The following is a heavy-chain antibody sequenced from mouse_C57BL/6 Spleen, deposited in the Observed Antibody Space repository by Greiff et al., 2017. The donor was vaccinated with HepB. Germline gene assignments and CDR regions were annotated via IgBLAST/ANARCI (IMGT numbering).Heavy chain of an antibody. D-gene: IGHD2-5*01. V-gene: IGHV1-18*01. CDR1: GYTFTDYN. Sequence: DVQLQESGPELVKPGASVKIPCKASGYTFTDYNMDWVKQSHGKSLEWIGDINPNNGGTIYNQKFKGKATLTVDKSSSTADMELRSLTSEDTAVYYCAREGYYSNYPGYFDVWGTGTTVTVAA. J-gene: IGHJ1*03. CDR3: AREGYYSNYPGYFDV. CDR2: INPNNGGT.